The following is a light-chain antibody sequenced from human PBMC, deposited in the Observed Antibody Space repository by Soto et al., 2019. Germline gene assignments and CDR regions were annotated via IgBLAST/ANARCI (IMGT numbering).Light chain of an antibody. CDR2: GAS. CDR3: QQYNNWPPLT. J-gene: IGKJ4*01. V-gene: IGKV3-15*01. CDR1: QSVSSN. Sequence: EIVMTQSPATLSVSPGERATLSCRASQSVSSNLAWYQQKPGQAPRHLLYGASTTATGIPARCSGSGSGTEFTLTISSLESEDFAVYYCQQYNNWPPLTFGGGTKVEIK.